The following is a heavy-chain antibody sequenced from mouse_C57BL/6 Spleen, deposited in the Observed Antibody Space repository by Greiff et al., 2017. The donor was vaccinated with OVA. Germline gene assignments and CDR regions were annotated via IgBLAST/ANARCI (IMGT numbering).Heavy chain of an antibody. CDR1: GYTFTSYW. CDR3: AREGSYFDY. V-gene: IGHV1-52*01. J-gene: IGHJ2*01. Sequence: QVQLQQPGAELVRPGSSVKLSCKASGYTFTSYWMHWVKQRPIQGLEWIGNIDPSDSETHCNQKFKDKATLTVDKSSSTAYMQLSSLTSEDSAVYYCAREGSYFDYWGQGTTLTVSS. CDR2: IDPSDSET.